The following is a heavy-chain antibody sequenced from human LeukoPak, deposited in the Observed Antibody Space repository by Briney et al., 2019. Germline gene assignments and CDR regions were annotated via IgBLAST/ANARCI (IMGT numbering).Heavy chain of an antibody. J-gene: IGHJ1*01. CDR3: AREPSGNFGQLVSSAEYFQH. CDR1: GFTFSNYA. CDR2: ISFDGDNE. Sequence: GGSLRLSCATSGFTFSNYAIHWVRQAPGKGLEWVSDISFDGDNEYYADSVRGRFMIARDNSKNTVYLQMNSLTIEDTAVYYCAREPSGNFGQLVSSAEYFQHWGQGTRVTVSS. D-gene: IGHD5/OR15-5a*01. V-gene: IGHV3-30-3*01.